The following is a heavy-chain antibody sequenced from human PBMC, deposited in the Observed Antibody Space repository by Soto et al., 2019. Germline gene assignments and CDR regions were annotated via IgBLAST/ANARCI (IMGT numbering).Heavy chain of an antibody. D-gene: IGHD5-18*01. J-gene: IGHJ6*02. CDR3: ARGGRGYSYEFYYYGMDV. Sequence: SETLSLTCTVSGGSISSGGYYWSWIRQHPGKGLEWIGYIYYSGSTYYNPSLKSRVTVSVDTSKNQFSLKLSSVTAADTAVYYCARGGRGYSYEFYYYGMDVWGQGTTVTVSS. CDR2: IYYSGST. V-gene: IGHV4-31*03. CDR1: GGSISSGGYY.